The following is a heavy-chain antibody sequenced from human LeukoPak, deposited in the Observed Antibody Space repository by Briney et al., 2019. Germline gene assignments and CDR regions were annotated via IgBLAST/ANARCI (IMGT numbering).Heavy chain of an antibody. Sequence: SETLSLTCAVYGGSFSGYYWSWIRQPPGKGLEWIGEINHSGSANYNPSLKSRVTISVDTSKSQFSLKLSSVTAADTAVYYCARTVRRRAEYQLLLYYFDYWGQGTLVTVSS. D-gene: IGHD2-2*01. J-gene: IGHJ4*02. CDR2: INHSGSA. CDR3: ARTVRRRAEYQLLLYYFDY. V-gene: IGHV4-34*01. CDR1: GGSFSGYY.